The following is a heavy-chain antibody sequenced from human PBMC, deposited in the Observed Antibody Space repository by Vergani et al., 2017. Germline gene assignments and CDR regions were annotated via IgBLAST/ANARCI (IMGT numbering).Heavy chain of an antibody. J-gene: IGHJ5*02. CDR2: INPSGGST. Sequence: QVQLVQSGAEVKKPGASVKVSCKASGYPFTSYYMHWVRQAPGQGLEWMGIINPSGGSTSYAKKFQGRVTMTRDTSTSTVYVEVSSLRSEDTAVYYCARFNRVSFDPWGQGTLVTVSS. CDR3: ARFNRVSFDP. D-gene: IGHD1-14*01. CDR1: GYPFTSYY. V-gene: IGHV1-46*01.